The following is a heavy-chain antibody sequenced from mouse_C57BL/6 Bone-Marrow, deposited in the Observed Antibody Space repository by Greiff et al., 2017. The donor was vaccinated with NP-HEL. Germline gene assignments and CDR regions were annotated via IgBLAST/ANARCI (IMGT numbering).Heavy chain of an antibody. CDR2: ISDGGSYT. CDR3: ARDENGLFAY. Sequence: EVKVVESGGGLVKPGGSLKLSCAASGFTFSSYAMSWVRQTPEKRLEWVATISDGGSYTYYPDNVKGRYTISRDNAKNNLYLQMSHLKSEDTAMDYCARDENGLFAYWGQGTLVTVSA. CDR1: GFTFSSYA. V-gene: IGHV5-4*01. J-gene: IGHJ3*01.